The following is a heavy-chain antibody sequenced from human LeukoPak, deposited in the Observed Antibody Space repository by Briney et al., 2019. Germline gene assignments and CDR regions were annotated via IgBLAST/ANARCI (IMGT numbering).Heavy chain of an antibody. D-gene: IGHD3-3*01. CDR3: ARNRPEGFLEWLSGRAFDI. J-gene: IGHJ3*02. CDR2: INPNSGGT. V-gene: IGHV1-2*02. CDR1: GYTFTGYY. Sequence: ASVKVSCKASGYTFTGYYMHWVRQAPGQGLEWMGWINPNSGGTNYAQKFQGRVTTTRDTSISTAYMELSRLRSDDTAVYYCARNRPEGFLEWLSGRAFDIWGQGTMVTVPS.